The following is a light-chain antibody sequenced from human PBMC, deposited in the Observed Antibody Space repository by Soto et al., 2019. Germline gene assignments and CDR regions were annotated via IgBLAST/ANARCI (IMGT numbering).Light chain of an antibody. CDR1: SRDVGDYNY. Sequence: QSALTQPRSVSGSPGQSVTISCTGTSRDVGDYNYVSWYQQHPGKAPKLMIYDVTRRPSGVPDRFSGSKSGNTASLTISGLQAEDEADYYCCSYAGKYVFGTGTKVTVL. CDR2: DVT. V-gene: IGLV2-11*01. CDR3: CSYAGKYV. J-gene: IGLJ1*01.